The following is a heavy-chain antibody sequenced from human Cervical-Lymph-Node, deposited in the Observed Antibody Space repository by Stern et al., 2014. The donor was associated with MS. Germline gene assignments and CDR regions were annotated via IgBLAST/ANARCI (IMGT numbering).Heavy chain of an antibody. CDR3: ARPLGSYEVFFEY. V-gene: IGHV5-51*03. CDR1: GYSFTTNW. J-gene: IGHJ4*02. Sequence: EMQLVESGAEVTKPGESLRISCKASGYSFTTNWIGWVRQMHGKGLEWMGIIYPGDSDTRYSPSFQGQVTISADKSISTAYLQWSSLKASDTAMYYCARPLGSYEVFFEYWGQGTLVTVSS. D-gene: IGHD3-10*01. CDR2: IYPGDSDT.